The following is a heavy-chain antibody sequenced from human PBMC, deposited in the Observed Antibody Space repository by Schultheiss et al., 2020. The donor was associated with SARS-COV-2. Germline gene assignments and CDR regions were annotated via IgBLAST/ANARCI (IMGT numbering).Heavy chain of an antibody. D-gene: IGHD3-10*01. CDR1: GFSFSSYA. CDR3: AKDQEVSYYYGSGHAFDI. CDR2: VSGSGGST. J-gene: IGHJ3*02. V-gene: IGHV3-23*01. Sequence: GGSLRLSCAASGFSFSSYAMSWVRQAPGKGLDWVSAVSGSGGSTHYADSVKGRFTISRDNSQNTLYLQMNSLRAEDTAVYYCAKDQEVSYYYGSGHAFDIWGQGTMVTVSS.